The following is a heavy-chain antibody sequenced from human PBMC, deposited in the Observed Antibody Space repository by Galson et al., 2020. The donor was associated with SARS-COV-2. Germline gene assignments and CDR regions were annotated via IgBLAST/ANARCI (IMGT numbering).Heavy chain of an antibody. J-gene: IGHJ3*02. V-gene: IGHV4-31*03. CDR1: GGSISSGGYY. CDR2: IYYSGST. CDR3: ARDAGGNWNRDAFDI. D-gene: IGHD1-1*01. Sequence: SETLSLTCTVSGGSISSGGYYWSWLRQHPGKGLEWIGYIYYSGSTYYNPSLKSRVTISVDTSKNQFSLKLSSVTAADTAVYYCARDAGGNWNRDAFDIWGQGTMVTVSS.